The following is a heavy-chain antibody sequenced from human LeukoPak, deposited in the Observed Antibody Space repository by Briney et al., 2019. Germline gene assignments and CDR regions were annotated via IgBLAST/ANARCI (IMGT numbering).Heavy chain of an antibody. CDR1: GGSFSAYY. CDR3: ARDGYSIGRAFDP. V-gene: IGHV4-34*01. CDR2: ISHRGST. D-gene: IGHD5-18*01. Sequence: PSETLSLTCSVYGGSFSAYYWIWIRQSPEMGLQWIGEISHRGSTNYNPSLRSRLTMSVDTSKHQFSLKLSSVTAADSAVYYCARDGYSIGRAFDPWGQGMLVTVSS. J-gene: IGHJ5*02.